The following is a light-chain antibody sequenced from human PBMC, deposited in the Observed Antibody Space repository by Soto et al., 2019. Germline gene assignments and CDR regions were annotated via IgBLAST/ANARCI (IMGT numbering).Light chain of an antibody. CDR2: LAS. CDR3: QQSYSTPRT. V-gene: IGKV1-39*01. CDR1: QSISGY. J-gene: IGKJ1*01. Sequence: DIQMTQSPSSLSASVGDKVTVTCRASQSISGYLNWYQQKPGQAPKLLVYLASNLRSGVPLRFSGSGSGTDFTLSISDLQPEDFATYYCQQSYSTPRTFGQGTRVEI.